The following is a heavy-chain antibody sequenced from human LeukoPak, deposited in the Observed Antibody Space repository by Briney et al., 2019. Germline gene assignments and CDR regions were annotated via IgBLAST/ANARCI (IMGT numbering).Heavy chain of an antibody. CDR3: ARAPRAYYGSGSYYNPPYYFDY. V-gene: IGHV1-18*01. D-gene: IGHD3-10*01. CDR1: GYTFTSYG. Sequence: ASVKVSCKASGYTFTSYGISWVRQAPGQGLEWMGWISAYNGNTNYAQKLQGRVTMTTDTSTSTAYMELRSLRSDDTAVYYCARAPRAYYGSGSYYNPPYYFDYWGQGTLVTVSS. CDR2: ISAYNGNT. J-gene: IGHJ4*02.